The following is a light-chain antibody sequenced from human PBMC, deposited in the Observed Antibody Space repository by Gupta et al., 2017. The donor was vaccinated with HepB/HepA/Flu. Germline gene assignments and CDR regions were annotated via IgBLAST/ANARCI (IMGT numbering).Light chain of an antibody. CDR2: AAS. CDR1: HSVTNTY. J-gene: IGKJ1*01. V-gene: IGKV3-20*01. Sequence: EIVLTQSPATLSLSAGETATLSCRASHSVTNTYFAWYQHKPGQAPRLLIYAASRRATGIPDRFSGSGSGTDFTLTISRLEPEDCAVCYCQQYGNSPPLTFGQGTKVELK. CDR3: QQYGNSPPLT.